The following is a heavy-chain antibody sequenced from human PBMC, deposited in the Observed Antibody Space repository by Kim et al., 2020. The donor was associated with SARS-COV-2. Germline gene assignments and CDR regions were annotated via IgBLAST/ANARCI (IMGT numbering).Heavy chain of an antibody. CDR1: GGSFSGYY. CDR2: INHSGST. Sequence: SETLSLTCAVYGGSFSGYYWSWIRQPPGKGLEWIGEINHSGSTNYNPSLKSRVTISVDTSKNQFSLKLSSVTAADTAVYYCARAQGGKRAGQKVLGYYYGMDVWGQGTTVTVSS. J-gene: IGHJ6*02. CDR3: ARAQGGKRAGQKVLGYYYGMDV. D-gene: IGHD2-8*02. V-gene: IGHV4-34*01.